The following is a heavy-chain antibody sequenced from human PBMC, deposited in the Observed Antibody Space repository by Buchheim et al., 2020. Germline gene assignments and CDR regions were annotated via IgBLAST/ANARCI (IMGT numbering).Heavy chain of an antibody. Sequence: QVQLQESGPGLVKPSQTLSLTCTVSGGSISSGDYYWSWIRQPPGKGLEWIGYIYYSGSTYYNPSPKSRVTISVDTSKNQFPLKLSSVTAADTAVYYCARCPNLVVAASYYYYGMDVWGQGTT. CDR3: ARCPNLVVAASYYYYGMDV. V-gene: IGHV4-30-4*01. CDR1: GGSISSGDYY. CDR2: IYYSGST. D-gene: IGHD2-15*01. J-gene: IGHJ6*02.